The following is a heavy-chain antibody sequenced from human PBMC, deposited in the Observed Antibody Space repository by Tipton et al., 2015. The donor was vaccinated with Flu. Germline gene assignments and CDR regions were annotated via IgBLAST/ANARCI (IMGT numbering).Heavy chain of an antibody. Sequence: QVQLVQSGAEVKTPGASVKVSCKTSGYTFTTHGIIWVREAPGQGLEWMGWISGYNGNTNYAQKLQGRVTFTTDTSTSTAYMELRSLTSDDTAVYYCGRVDGWSNAVGWSDSWGQGTLVTVSS. D-gene: IGHD6-19*01. CDR2: ISGYNGNT. CDR3: GRVDGWSNAVGWSDS. J-gene: IGHJ5*01. CDR1: GYTFTTHG. V-gene: IGHV1-18*01.